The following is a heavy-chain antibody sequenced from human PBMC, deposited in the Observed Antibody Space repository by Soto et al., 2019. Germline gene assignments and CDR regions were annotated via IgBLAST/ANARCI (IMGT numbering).Heavy chain of an antibody. CDR1: GYTFTSYG. V-gene: IGHV1-18*04. CDR2: ISAYNGNT. Sequence: ASLKVSCKASGYTFTSYGISWVRQAPGQGLEWMGWISAYNGNTNYAQKLQGRVTMTTDTSTSTAYMELRSLRSDDTAVYYCARDRAAVAGVKFDPWGQGTLVTVSS. J-gene: IGHJ5*02. CDR3: ARDRAAVAGVKFDP. D-gene: IGHD6-19*01.